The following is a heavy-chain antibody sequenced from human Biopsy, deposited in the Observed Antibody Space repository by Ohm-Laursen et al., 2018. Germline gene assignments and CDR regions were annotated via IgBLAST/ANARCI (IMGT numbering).Heavy chain of an antibody. J-gene: IGHJ4*02. V-gene: IGHV4-39*01. CDR3: ARQVDFWSGYVDY. D-gene: IGHD3-3*01. Sequence: SETLSLTCTVSGGSISDSTYHWGWIRQSPGKGLEWIGNIYYSGNTDYSPSLKSRVTISVDTSNNHFSLKPGSVTAADTAVYYCARQVDFWSGYVDYWGQGTLVAVSS. CDR1: GGSISDSTYH. CDR2: IYYSGNT.